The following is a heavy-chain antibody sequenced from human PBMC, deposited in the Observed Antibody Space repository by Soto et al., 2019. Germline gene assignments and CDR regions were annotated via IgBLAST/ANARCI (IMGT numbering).Heavy chain of an antibody. CDR2: ISGSGDST. J-gene: IGHJ3*02. Sequence: WGSLRISCASSVFTFSTYAMNWVGQAPGKGLDWVSAISGSGDSTYYADSVKGRFTISRDNSINSLFLQMNSLRTEDTAVYYCAHPRGYAVFDAYDIWGQGALVTVSS. CDR1: VFTFSTYA. D-gene: IGHD1-1*01. CDR3: AHPRGYAVFDAYDI. V-gene: IGHV3-23*01.